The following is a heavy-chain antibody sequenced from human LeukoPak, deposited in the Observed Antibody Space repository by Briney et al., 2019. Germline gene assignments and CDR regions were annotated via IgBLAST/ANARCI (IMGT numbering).Heavy chain of an antibody. CDR3: ARTQWLVPY. V-gene: IGHV1-2*02. D-gene: IGHD6-19*01. CDR2: INPNSGGT. CDR1: GYTFTDYY. J-gene: IGHJ4*02. Sequence: ASVTVSYTASGYTFTDYYMHWVRQAPGQGLEWMGWINPNSGGTNYAQQFQGRVTMTRDTSISTAYMELSRLRSDDTAVYYCARTQWLVPYWGQGTLVTVSS.